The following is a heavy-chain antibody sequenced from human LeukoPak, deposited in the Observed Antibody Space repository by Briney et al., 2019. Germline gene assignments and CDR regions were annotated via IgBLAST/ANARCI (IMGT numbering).Heavy chain of an antibody. J-gene: IGHJ4*02. CDR2: SSGSGLDT. CDR3: AKVTKYSSSSGPNNNDY. D-gene: IGHD6-6*01. CDR1: GFAFSTYA. Sequence: PGGSLRLSCAASGFAFSTYALSWVRQAPGKGLEWVSASSGSGLDTFYADSVKGRFTISRDNSKNTLYLQMNSLRAEDTAVYYCAKVTKYSSSSGPNNNDYWGQGTLVTVSS. V-gene: IGHV3-23*01.